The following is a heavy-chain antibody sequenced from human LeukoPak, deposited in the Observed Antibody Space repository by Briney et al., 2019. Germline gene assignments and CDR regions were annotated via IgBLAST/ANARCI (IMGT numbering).Heavy chain of an antibody. J-gene: IGHJ3*01. V-gene: IGHV3-30*02. CDR2: IRYDGTNK. CDR1: GFTFTNYG. D-gene: IGHD3-9*01. CDR3: AKDLFF. Sequence: GGSLRLSCAASGFTFTNYGIHWVRQAPGKGLEWVAFIRYDGTNKYYADSVKGRVTISRDNSRNTLYLQMYSLRPDDTAAYYCAKDLFFWGQGTVVTVSS.